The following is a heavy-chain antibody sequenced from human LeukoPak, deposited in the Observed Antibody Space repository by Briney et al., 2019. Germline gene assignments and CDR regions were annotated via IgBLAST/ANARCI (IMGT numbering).Heavy chain of an antibody. J-gene: IGHJ3*02. CDR2: IDPSDSYI. CDR1: GYSFSSYW. D-gene: IGHD3-10*01. Sequence: GEFLKTSCNGSGYSFSSYWISWVRQMPGKGVEWMGRIDPSDSYINYSPSFQGHVTISADKSISTAYLQWSSLKAPDTAMYYCARRKYYYGSGSYSTRFDIWGQGTMVSVSS. CDR3: ARRKYYYGSGSYSTRFDI. V-gene: IGHV5-10-1*01.